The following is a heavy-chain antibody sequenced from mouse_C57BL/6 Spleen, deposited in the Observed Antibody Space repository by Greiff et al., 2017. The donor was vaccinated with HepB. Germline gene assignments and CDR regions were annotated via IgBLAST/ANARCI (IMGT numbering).Heavy chain of an antibody. CDR3: ARSRLLRYLAF. CDR1: GYTFTSYW. CDR2: IDPSDSET. D-gene: IGHD1-1*01. V-gene: IGHV1-52*01. J-gene: IGHJ1*03. Sequence: VQLQQPGAELVRPGSSVKLSCKASGYTFTSYWMHWVRQRPIQGLEWIGNIDPSDSETHYNHNFKDKATLTVDKSSSTAYMQLSSLTSEDSAVYYCARSRLLRYLAFWGTGTMVTVSA.